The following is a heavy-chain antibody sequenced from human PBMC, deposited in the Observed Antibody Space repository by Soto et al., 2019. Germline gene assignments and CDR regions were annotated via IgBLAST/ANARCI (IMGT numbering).Heavy chain of an antibody. CDR2: IYYSGST. D-gene: IGHD3-22*01. J-gene: IGHJ3*02. Sequence: PSETLSLTCTVSGGSISSYYWSWIRQPPGKGLEWIGYIYYSGSTNYNPSLKSRVTISVDTSKNQFSLKLSSVTAADTAVYYCARGRITMIAGDAFDIWGQGTMVTVSS. V-gene: IGHV4-59*01. CDR1: GGSISSYY. CDR3: ARGRITMIAGDAFDI.